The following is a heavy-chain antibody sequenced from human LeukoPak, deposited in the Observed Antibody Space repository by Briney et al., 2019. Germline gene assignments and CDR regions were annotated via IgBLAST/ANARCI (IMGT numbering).Heavy chain of an antibody. CDR3: ASDSPHYGMDV. Sequence: GGSLRLSCAASGFIVSSNYMNWVRQAPGKGLEWVSVIYTGGSTYYADSVRGRFTISRDNAKNTLYLEMSSLRAEDTAVYHCASDSPHYGMDVWGQGTTVTVSS. V-gene: IGHV3-66*01. CDR2: IYTGGST. CDR1: GFIVSSNY. J-gene: IGHJ6*02.